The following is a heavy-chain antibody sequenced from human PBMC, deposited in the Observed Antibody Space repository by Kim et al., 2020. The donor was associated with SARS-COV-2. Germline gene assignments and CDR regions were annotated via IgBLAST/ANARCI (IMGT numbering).Heavy chain of an antibody. CDR3: ARGNYHGMDV. V-gene: IGHV3-74*01. Sequence: NTVYADSVKGRFTFSRDNARNTLLLQMNSLRADDTAVYYCARGNYHGMDVWGQGTTVTVYS. CDR2: NT. J-gene: IGHJ6*02.